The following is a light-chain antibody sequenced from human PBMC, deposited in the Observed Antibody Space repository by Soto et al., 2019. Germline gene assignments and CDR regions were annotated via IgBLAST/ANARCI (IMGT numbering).Light chain of an antibody. CDR3: CSYATGSTML. CDR1: SSDVGSYNL. CDR2: EVN. V-gene: IGLV2-23*02. J-gene: IGLJ2*01. Sequence: QSALTQPASVSGSPGQTITISCTGTSSDVGSYNLVSWYQLHPGKAPKLMIYEVNKRPSGVFNRFSGSKSGNTASLTISGLQAEDEADYFCCSYATGSTMLFGGGTKLTVL.